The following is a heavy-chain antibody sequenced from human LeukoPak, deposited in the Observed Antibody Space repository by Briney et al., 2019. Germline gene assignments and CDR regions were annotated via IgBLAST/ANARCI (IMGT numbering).Heavy chain of an antibody. CDR3: ARTYQTGVDYLDY. J-gene: IGHJ4*02. D-gene: IGHD2-2*01. CDR1: GFTFSSYS. Sequence: GGSLRLSCAASGFTFSSYSMNWVRQAPGKGLEWVSSISSSSSYIYYADSVKGRFTISRDNSKNTLYLQMNSLRAEDTAVYYCARTYQTGVDYLDYWGQGTLVTVSS. CDR2: ISSSSSYI. V-gene: IGHV3-21*01.